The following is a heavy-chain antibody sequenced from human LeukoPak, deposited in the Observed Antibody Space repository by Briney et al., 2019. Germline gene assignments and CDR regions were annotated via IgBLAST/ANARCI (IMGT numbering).Heavy chain of an antibody. Sequence: GGSLRLSCAASGFTFSSFAMSWVRQAPGKGLEWISAISGSGDSTYYTDSVKGRFTISRDNSKNTLYLQMNSLRAEDTALYYCAKAMSWYYFDYWGQGTLVTVSS. V-gene: IGHV3-23*01. CDR3: AKAMSWYYFDY. J-gene: IGHJ4*02. D-gene: IGHD2-8*02. CDR2: ISGSGDST. CDR1: GFTFSSFA.